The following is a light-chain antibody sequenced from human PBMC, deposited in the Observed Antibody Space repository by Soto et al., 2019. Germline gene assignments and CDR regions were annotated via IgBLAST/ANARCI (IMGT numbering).Light chain of an antibody. V-gene: IGLV3-21*04. J-gene: IGLJ2*01. CDR2: YDC. Sequence: SYELTQPPSVSVAPGKTARITCGGNNIGRKSVHWYQQKPGQAPVVVICYDCDRPSGIPERFSGSNSGNTATLTISRVEAGDEAGYYCQVWDSSTDHVVVGGGTKLTVL. CDR3: QVWDSSTDHVV. CDR1: NIGRKS.